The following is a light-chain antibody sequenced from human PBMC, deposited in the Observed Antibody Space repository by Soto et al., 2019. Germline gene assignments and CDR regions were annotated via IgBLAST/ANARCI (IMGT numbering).Light chain of an antibody. J-gene: IGKJ1*01. Sequence: EIVMTQSPVTLSVSPGERATLSCRAGQSVSSNLAWYQQKLGQPPRLLIYDTSNRATGIPPRFSGSGSGTDFTLIISSLEPEDFAVYYCQQRFNWPWTFGQGTKVDIK. V-gene: IGKV3-11*01. CDR1: QSVSSN. CDR2: DTS. CDR3: QQRFNWPWT.